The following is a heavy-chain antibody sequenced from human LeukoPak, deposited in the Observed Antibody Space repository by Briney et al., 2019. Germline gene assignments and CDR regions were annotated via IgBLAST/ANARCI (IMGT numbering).Heavy chain of an antibody. J-gene: IGHJ4*02. Sequence: SETLSLTCTVSGGSISSAGYYWSWIRQPPGKGLEWIGSINYSGNTYYNPSLKSRVTTSVDTSKNQFSLKLSSVTAADTAVYNCARYVVSGSGKYYFDYWGQGTLVTVSS. CDR3: ARYVVSGSGKYYFDY. V-gene: IGHV4-39*01. CDR2: INYSGNT. D-gene: IGHD3-10*01. CDR1: GGSISSAGYY.